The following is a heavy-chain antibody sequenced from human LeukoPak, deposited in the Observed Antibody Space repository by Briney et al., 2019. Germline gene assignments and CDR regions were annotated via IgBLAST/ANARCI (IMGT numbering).Heavy chain of an antibody. CDR3: ARRPYDSSGYAVDY. D-gene: IGHD3-22*01. V-gene: IGHV4-39*01. CDR2: INYSGST. J-gene: IGHJ4*02. CDR1: GDSISRGAYF. Sequence: SETLSLTCTVSGDSISRGAYFWGWVRQPPGKGLEWIGTINYSGSTYYSPSLRSRVTISVDASKNQFSLKLSSVTAADTAVYYCARRPYDSSGYAVDYWDQGTLVTVSS.